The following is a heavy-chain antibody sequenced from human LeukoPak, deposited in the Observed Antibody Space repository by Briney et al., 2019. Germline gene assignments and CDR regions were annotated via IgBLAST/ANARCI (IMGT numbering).Heavy chain of an antibody. J-gene: IGHJ3*02. V-gene: IGHV1-46*01. D-gene: IGHD6-19*01. CDR1: GYTFTSYY. Sequence: ASVKVSCKASGYTFTSYYMHWVRQAPGQGLEWMGIINPSGGSTSYAQKFQGRVTMTRDTSTSTVYMELSSLRSEDTAVYYCARRIAVAGRSGGGAFDIWGQGTMVTVSS. CDR3: ARRIAVAGRSGGGAFDI. CDR2: INPSGGST.